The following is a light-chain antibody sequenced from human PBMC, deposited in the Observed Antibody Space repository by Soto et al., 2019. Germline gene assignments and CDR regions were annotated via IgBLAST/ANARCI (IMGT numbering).Light chain of an antibody. CDR3: QQRSNRPPT. CDR2: DAS. J-gene: IGKJ4*01. Sequence: EVVLTQSPATLSLSPGERATLSCRASQSVNNYLAWYQQKPGQAPRLLIYDASNRATDIPGRFSGSGSGTDFTLTISSLESEDFWVYFCQQRSNRPPTFGGGSKVEIK. CDR1: QSVNNY. V-gene: IGKV3-11*01.